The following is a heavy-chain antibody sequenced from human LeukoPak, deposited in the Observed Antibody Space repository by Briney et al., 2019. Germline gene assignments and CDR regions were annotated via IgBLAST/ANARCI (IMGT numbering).Heavy chain of an antibody. Sequence: GGSLRLSRAASGFTFSSYGMSWVRQAPGKGLEWVSAISGSGGSTYYADSVKGRFTFSRDNSKNTLYLHMNSLRAEDTALYYCAKGYGWYVDYWGQGSLVTVSS. J-gene: IGHJ4*02. CDR2: ISGSGGST. CDR3: AKGYGWYVDY. D-gene: IGHD6-19*01. CDR1: GFTFSSYG. V-gene: IGHV3-23*01.